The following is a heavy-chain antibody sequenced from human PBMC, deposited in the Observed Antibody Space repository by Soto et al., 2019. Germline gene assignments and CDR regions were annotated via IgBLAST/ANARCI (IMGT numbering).Heavy chain of an antibody. D-gene: IGHD2-2*01. J-gene: IGHJ3*02. CDR3: ARVWVPAAIDDAFDI. CDR1: GFTFSSYG. V-gene: IGHV3-33*01. CDR2: IWYDGSNK. Sequence: GGSLRLSCAASGFTFSSYGMHWVRQAPGKGLEWVAVIWYDGSNKYYADSVKGRFTISRDNSKNTLYLQMNSLRAEDTAVYYCARVWVPAAIDDAFDIWGQGTMVTVSS.